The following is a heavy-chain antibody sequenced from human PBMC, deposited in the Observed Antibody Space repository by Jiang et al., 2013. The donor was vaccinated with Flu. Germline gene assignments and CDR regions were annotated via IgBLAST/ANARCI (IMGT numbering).Heavy chain of an antibody. CDR1: GGTFSSYA. Sequence: SGAEVKKPGSSVKVSCKASGGTFSSYAISWVRQAPGQGLEWMGRIIPILGIANYAQKFQGRVTITADKSTSTAYMELSSLRSEDTAVYYCARGFGYCSGGSCYPTNWFDPGAREPWSPSPQ. D-gene: IGHD2-15*01. J-gene: IGHJ5*02. CDR3: ARGFGYCSGGSCYPTNWFDP. V-gene: IGHV1-69*04. CDR2: IIPILGIA.